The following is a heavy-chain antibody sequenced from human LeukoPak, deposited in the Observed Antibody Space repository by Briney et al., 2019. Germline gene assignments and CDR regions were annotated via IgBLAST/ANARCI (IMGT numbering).Heavy chain of an antibody. CDR2: IYYRGTT. J-gene: IGHJ4*02. Sequence: PSETLSLTCTVSGGSISSYYWSWIRQPAGKGLEGIGSIYYRGTTYYNPSLKSRVTISVDPSKNQFSLKLSSVSAADTAVYYCARESLANDYGDYVAYFDYWGQGTLVTVSS. D-gene: IGHD4-17*01. CDR3: ARESLANDYGDYVAYFDY. CDR1: GGSISSYY. V-gene: IGHV4-4*07.